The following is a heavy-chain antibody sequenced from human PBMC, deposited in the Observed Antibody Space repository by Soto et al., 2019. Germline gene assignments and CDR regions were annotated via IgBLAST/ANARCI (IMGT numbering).Heavy chain of an antibody. V-gene: IGHV4-61*01. D-gene: IGHD5-18*01. CDR2: IYYSGST. CDR3: ARLSMEYSYGTYFDY. Sequence: QVQLQESGPGLVKPSETLSLTCTVSGGSVSSGSYYWSWIRQPPGKGLEWIGYIYYSGSTNYNPSLKSRVTISEDTSKNQFSLKLSSVTAADTAVYYCARLSMEYSYGTYFDYWGQGTLVTVSS. J-gene: IGHJ4*02. CDR1: GGSVSSGSYY.